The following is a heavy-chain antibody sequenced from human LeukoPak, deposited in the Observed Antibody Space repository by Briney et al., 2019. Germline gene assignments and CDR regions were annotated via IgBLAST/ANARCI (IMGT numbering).Heavy chain of an antibody. V-gene: IGHV3-23*01. CDR3: AKDVVATMESGYFDY. CDR1: GFTFSNAW. D-gene: IGHD5-12*01. CDR2: ISGSGGST. Sequence: GGSLRLSCAASGFTFSNAWMSWVRQAPGKGLEWVSAISGSGGSTYHADSVKGRFTISRDNSKNTLYLQMNSLRAEDTAVYYCAKDVVATMESGYFDYWGQGTLATVSS. J-gene: IGHJ4*02.